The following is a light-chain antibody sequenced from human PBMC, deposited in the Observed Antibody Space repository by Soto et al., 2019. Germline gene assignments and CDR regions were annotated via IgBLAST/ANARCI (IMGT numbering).Light chain of an antibody. CDR3: QVWDSTTEPVV. Sequence: SYVLTQPPSVSVAPGQTASITCGGSNIGSKSAHWYQQKPGQAPVLVVYDDSDRPSGIPERFSGSNSGNTATLTISRVEAGDEADYYCQVWDSTTEPVVFGGGTKLTVL. J-gene: IGLJ2*01. V-gene: IGLV3-21*02. CDR2: DDS. CDR1: NIGSKS.